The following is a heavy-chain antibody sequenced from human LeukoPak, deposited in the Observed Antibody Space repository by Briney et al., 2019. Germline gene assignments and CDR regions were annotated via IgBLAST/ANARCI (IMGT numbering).Heavy chain of an antibody. V-gene: IGHV4-34*01. CDR3: ARANAVTTVLFDL. D-gene: IGHD4-17*01. Sequence: SETLSLTCAVYGGSFSGYYWSWIRQPPGMGLEWLGEVNHGGGANYNPSLKSRVTMSVDTSKNHFSLELSSVTAADTAIYYCARANAVTTVLFDLWGRGTLVTVSS. J-gene: IGHJ2*01. CDR2: VNHGGGA. CDR1: GGSFSGYY.